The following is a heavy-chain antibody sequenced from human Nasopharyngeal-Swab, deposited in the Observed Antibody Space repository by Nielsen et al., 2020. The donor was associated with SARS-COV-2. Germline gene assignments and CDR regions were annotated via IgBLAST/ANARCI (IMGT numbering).Heavy chain of an antibody. D-gene: IGHD6-13*01. V-gene: IGHV4-39*01. J-gene: IGHJ5*02. CDR2: VYYSGTA. CDR1: GDSIRKDKYY. Sequence: SETLSLTCSVFGDSIRKDKYYWGWVRQAPGQGLEWIGTVYYSGTAYHNPSLKSRVAISVDPSKSQLSLSLSSVTATDTAVYYCARTFYSWYVDVWGPGTQVTVSS. CDR3: ARTFYSWYVDV.